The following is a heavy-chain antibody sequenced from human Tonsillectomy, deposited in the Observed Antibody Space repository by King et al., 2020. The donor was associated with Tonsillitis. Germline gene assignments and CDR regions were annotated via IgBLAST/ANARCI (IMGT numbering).Heavy chain of an antibody. CDR1: GFTFSSYS. J-gene: IGHJ4*02. V-gene: IGHV3-48*01. Sequence: EVQLVESGGGLVQPGGSLRLSCAASGFTFSSYSMNWVRQAPGKGLEWVSYISSSSSTIYYADSVKGRFTISRDNAKNSLYLQMNSLRVEDTAVYYCARDVQDFWSGYSLYYFDYWGQGTLVTVSS. CDR3: ARDVQDFWSGYSLYYFDY. CDR2: ISSSSSTI. D-gene: IGHD3-3*01.